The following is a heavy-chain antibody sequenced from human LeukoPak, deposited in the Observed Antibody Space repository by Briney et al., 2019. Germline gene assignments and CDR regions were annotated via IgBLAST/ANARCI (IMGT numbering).Heavy chain of an antibody. V-gene: IGHV3-23*01. CDR1: GVTFSSYA. CDR3: AKVMDPPGLDY. J-gene: IGHJ4*02. D-gene: IGHD3/OR15-3a*01. CDR2: ISGSGGST. Sequence: VGSLRLSCAASGVTFSSYAMSCVRQAPGKGLECGLAISGSGGSTYYADSVRGRFAISRDNSKNTLYLQMHSLRAEDTAVYYCAKVMDPPGLDYWGQGTLVTVSS.